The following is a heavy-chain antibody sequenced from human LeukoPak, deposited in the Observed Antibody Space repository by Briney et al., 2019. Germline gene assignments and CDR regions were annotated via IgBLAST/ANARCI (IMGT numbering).Heavy chain of an antibody. CDR1: GFTFSSYG. D-gene: IGHD6-13*01. V-gene: IGHV3-23*01. Sequence: PGGSLRPSCAASGFTFSSYGMSWVRQAPGKGLERVSAISGSGGSTYYADSVKGRFTISRDNSKNTLYLQMNSLRAEDTAVYYCAKDNKAAAGDHYDYWGQGTLVTVSS. J-gene: IGHJ4*02. CDR2: ISGSGGST. CDR3: AKDNKAAAGDHYDY.